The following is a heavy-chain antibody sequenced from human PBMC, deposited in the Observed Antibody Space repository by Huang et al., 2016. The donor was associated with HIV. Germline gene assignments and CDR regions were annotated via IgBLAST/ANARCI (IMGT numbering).Heavy chain of an antibody. Sequence: EVQLVESGGGLVQPGGSLRLSCAASGFTFSSDWMSWVRQGTGKGLEWVANIKQDGSEKYYVDSVKGRFTISRDNAKNSLYLQMNSLRAEDTAVYYCARPSTWGQGTLVTVSS. D-gene: IGHD2-2*01. J-gene: IGHJ5*02. V-gene: IGHV3-7*01. CDR1: GFTFSSDW. CDR3: ARPST. CDR2: IKQDGSEK.